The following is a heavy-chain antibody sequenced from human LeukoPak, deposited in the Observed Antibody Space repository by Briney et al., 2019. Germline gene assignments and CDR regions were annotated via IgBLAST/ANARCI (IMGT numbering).Heavy chain of an antibody. CDR3: ARGNGLYCGGDCYSYYYYYMDV. J-gene: IGHJ6*03. CDR2: ISSSGSTI. D-gene: IGHD2-21*02. Sequence: GGSLRLSCAASGFTFSSYEMNWVRQAPGKGLEWVSYISSSGSTIYYADSVKGRFTISRDSAKNSLYLQMNSLRAEDTAVYYCARGNGLYCGGDCYSYYYYYMDVWGKGTTVTVSS. V-gene: IGHV3-48*03. CDR1: GFTFSSYE.